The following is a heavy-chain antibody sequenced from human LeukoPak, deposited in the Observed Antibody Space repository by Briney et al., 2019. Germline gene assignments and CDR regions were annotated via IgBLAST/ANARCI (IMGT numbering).Heavy chain of an antibody. Sequence: SETLSLTCTVSGGSISSYYWSWIRQPPGKGLEWIGYIYYSGSTNYNPSLKSRVTISVETSKNQFSLKLSSVTAADTAVYYCARDQNSSPNYFDYRGQGTLVTVSS. CDR1: GGSISSYY. D-gene: IGHD6-13*01. CDR3: ARDQNSSPNYFDY. V-gene: IGHV4-59*12. CDR2: IYYSGST. J-gene: IGHJ4*02.